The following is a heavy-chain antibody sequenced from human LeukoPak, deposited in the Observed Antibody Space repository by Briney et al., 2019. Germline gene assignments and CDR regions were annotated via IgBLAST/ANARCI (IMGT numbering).Heavy chain of an antibody. J-gene: IGHJ4*02. CDR2: ISSSGSTI. Sequence: GGSLRLSCAASGFTFSSYEMNWVRQAPGKGLEWASYISSSGSTIYYADSVKGRFTISRDNAKNSLYLQMNSLKAEDTAVYYCARDFPYGDYEDHFDYWGQGTLVTVSS. V-gene: IGHV3-48*03. CDR3: ARDFPYGDYEDHFDY. CDR1: GFTFSSYE. D-gene: IGHD4-17*01.